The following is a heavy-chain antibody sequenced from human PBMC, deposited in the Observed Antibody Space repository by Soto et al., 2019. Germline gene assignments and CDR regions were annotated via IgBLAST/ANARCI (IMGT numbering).Heavy chain of an antibody. CDR3: VWEGSSSDPDFQYYGMDV. J-gene: IGHJ6*02. CDR2: IKSKTDGGTT. Sequence: GGSLRLSCVASRFILSNAWMSWVRQAPGKGLEWVGQIKSKTDGGTTEYAPPVKGRFIISRDDSKNMVYLQMNSLKIEDTAVYCCVWEGSSSDPDFQYYGMDVWGQGTTVTVSS. CDR1: RFILSNAW. D-gene: IGHD6-6*01. V-gene: IGHV3-15*01.